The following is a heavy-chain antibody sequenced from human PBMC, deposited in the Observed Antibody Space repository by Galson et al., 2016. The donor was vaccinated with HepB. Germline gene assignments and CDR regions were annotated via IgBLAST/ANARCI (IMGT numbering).Heavy chain of an antibody. CDR1: GFVFSHYA. CDR3: AKVGASGTYQSRLDH. D-gene: IGHD1-26*01. J-gene: IGHJ1*01. CDR2: ISYDGSHE. V-gene: IGHV3-30*18. Sequence: SLRLSCAASGFVFSHYAMHWVRQAPGKGLEWLALISYDGSHEYYEDSVKGRFTISRDDSKSTLFLQMNSLRADDTAVYYCAKVGASGTYQSRLDHWGQGTLVTVSA.